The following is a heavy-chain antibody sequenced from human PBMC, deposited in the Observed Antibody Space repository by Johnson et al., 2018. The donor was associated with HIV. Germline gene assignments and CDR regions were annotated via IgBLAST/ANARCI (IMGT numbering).Heavy chain of an antibody. CDR1: GFTFSTYA. D-gene: IGHD3-22*01. V-gene: IGHV3-23*04. CDR2: ISGSGGSP. Sequence: VQLVESGGGAVHPGGSLRLSCAASGFTFSTYAMSWVRQAPGKGLEWVSAISGSGGSPYYADSVKGRFTVSRDNAKNSLYLQMNSLRAEDTAVYFCARVTKYYFDSSVDAFDIWGQGTVVTVSS. CDR3: ARVTKYYFDSSVDAFDI. J-gene: IGHJ3*02.